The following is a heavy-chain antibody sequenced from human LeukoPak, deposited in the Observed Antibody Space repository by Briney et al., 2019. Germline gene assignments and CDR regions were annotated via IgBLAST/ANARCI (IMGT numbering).Heavy chain of an antibody. CDR2: VNDRGTT. D-gene: IGHD2-15*01. CDR1: GDSFSGYY. V-gene: IGHV4-34*01. J-gene: IGHJ4*02. CDR3: ATRRGGPYPYYFDH. Sequence: SETLSLTCAVYGDSFSGYYWSWLRQSPGTGLEWIGEVNDRGTTNYKPNPKSRVTISDVTSSNQFSLRLTSVTAADTAIYFCATRRGGPYPYYFDHWDQGALVTVSS.